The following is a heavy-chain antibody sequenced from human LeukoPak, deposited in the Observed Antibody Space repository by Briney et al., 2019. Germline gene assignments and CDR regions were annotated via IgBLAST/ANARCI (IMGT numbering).Heavy chain of an antibody. CDR3: ARVGGDILTGFHYNWFDP. D-gene: IGHD3-9*01. J-gene: IGHJ5*02. V-gene: IGHV4-59*01. CDR2: IYYSGST. CDR1: GGSISSYY. Sequence: SETLSLTCTVPGGSISSYYWSWIRQPPGKGLEWIGYIYYSGSTNYNPSLKSRVTISVDTSKNQFSLKLSSVTAADTAVYYCARVGGDILTGFHYNWFDPWGQGTLVTVSS.